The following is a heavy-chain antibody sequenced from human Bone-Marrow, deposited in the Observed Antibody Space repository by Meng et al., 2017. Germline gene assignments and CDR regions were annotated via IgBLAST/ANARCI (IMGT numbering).Heavy chain of an antibody. CDR2: IYSGGST. V-gene: IGHV3-53*02. D-gene: IGHD3-10*01. CDR1: GFTVSSNY. Sequence: EVQLVATGGGLIQPGGSLRLSCAASGFTVSSNYMSWVRQAPGKGLEWVSVIYSGGSTYYADSVKGRFTISRDNSKNTLYLQMNSLRAEDTAVYYCVTSKWFGELFPFDYWGQGTLVTVSS. CDR3: VTSKWFGELFPFDY. J-gene: IGHJ4*02.